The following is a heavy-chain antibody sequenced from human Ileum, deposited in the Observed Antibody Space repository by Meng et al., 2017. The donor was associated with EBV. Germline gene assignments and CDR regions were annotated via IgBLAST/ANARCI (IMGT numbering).Heavy chain of an antibody. CDR2: NNWNDDK. CDR3: ARTIETIGVLREFDY. Sequence: QITLKESGPTLXXXXXTXTMXXXLYGFSLSTPRVGVGWIRQPPGKALEWLALNNWNDDKRYSPSLKSRLTITKDTSKNQVVLTMTNMDPVDTATYYCARTIETIGVLREFDYWGQGTLVTVSS. V-gene: IGHV2-5*01. J-gene: IGHJ4*02. CDR1: GFSLSTPRVG. D-gene: IGHD3-3*01.